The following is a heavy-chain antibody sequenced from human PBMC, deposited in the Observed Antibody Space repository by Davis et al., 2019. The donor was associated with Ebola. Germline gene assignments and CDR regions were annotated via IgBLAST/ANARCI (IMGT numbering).Heavy chain of an antibody. V-gene: IGHV3-21*01. J-gene: IGHJ4*02. CDR2: ISSSSSYI. D-gene: IGHD6-13*01. CDR3: ARVVYGSSWYNY. Sequence: ESLKTPCAASGFTFSSYSMNWVRQAPGKGLEWVASISSSSSYIYYADSVKGRFTISRDNAKNSLYLQMNSLRAEDTAVYYCARVVYGSSWYNYWGQGTLVTVSS. CDR1: GFTFSSYS.